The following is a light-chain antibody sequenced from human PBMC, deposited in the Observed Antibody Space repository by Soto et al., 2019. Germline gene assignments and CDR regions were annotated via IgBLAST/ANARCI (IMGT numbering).Light chain of an antibody. J-gene: IGKJ4*01. CDR2: GTS. CDR1: QTVSSIY. V-gene: IGKV3-20*01. CDR3: QQYGGS. Sequence: EIVLTQSPGTLSLSPGERATLSCRASQTVSSIYLAWYQHKPGQAPRLLMYGTSNRATGIPDRFSGSGSGTDFTLTISRLEPEAFAVYYCQQYGGSFGGGTKVEIK.